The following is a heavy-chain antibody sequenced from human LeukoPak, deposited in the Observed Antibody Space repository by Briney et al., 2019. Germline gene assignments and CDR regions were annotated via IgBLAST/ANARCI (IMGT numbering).Heavy chain of an antibody. CDR3: ARARRSYYYFDY. V-gene: IGHV4-59*12. D-gene: IGHD2-8*01. CDR2: IYYSGST. Sequence: SETLSLTCTVSGGSISSYYWSWIRQPPGKGLEWIGYIYYSGSTNYNPSLKSRVTISVDKSKNQFSLKLSSVTAADTAVYYCARARRSYYYFDYWGQGTLVTVSS. CDR1: GGSISSYY. J-gene: IGHJ4*02.